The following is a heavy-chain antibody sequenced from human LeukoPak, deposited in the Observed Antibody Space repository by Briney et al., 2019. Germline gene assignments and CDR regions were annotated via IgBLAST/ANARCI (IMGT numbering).Heavy chain of an antibody. CDR1: GGSFSGYY. V-gene: IGHV4-34*01. J-gene: IGHJ4*02. Sequence: SETLSLTCAVYGGSFSGYYWSWIRQPPGKGLEWIGEINHSGSTNYNPSLKSRVTISVDTSKNQFSLKLSSVTAADTAVYYCAKDLIAVADTAPLDYWGQGTLVTVSS. CDR3: AKDLIAVADTAPLDY. CDR2: INHSGST. D-gene: IGHD6-19*01.